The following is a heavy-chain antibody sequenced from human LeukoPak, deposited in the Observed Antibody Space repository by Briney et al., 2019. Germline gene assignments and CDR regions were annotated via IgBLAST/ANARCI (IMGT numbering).Heavy chain of an antibody. Sequence: GGSLRLSCSASGFTFSSYAMHWVRQAPGKGLEYVSAISSNGGSTYYADSAKGRFTISRDNSKNTLYLQMSSLRPEDTAVYYCVKDEYCSSTSCYGGGFDYWGQGTLVTVSS. D-gene: IGHD2-2*01. CDR3: VKDEYCSSTSCYGGGFDY. J-gene: IGHJ4*02. CDR1: GFTFSSYA. V-gene: IGHV3-64D*06. CDR2: ISSNGGST.